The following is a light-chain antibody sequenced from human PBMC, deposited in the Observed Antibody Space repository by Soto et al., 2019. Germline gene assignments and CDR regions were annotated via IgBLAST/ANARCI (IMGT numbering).Light chain of an antibody. CDR2: GAL. V-gene: IGKV3-20*01. Sequence: EIVLTQSPGTLSLSPGERATLSCRASQTVSSRFLAWYQQKPGQAPRLLIYGALSRATGIPDRFSGSGSGADFTLTISRLEPEDFAVYYCQQYGSPLTFGGGTKVDIK. CDR3: QQYGSPLT. CDR1: QTVSSRF. J-gene: IGKJ4*01.